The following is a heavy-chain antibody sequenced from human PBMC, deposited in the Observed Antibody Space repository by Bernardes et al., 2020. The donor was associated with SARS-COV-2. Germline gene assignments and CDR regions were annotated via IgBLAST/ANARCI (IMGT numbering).Heavy chain of an antibody. Sequence: SETLSLTCTVSGGSISSGGYYWSWIRQHPGKGLEWIGYIYYSGSTYYNPSLKSRVTISVDTSKNQFSLKLSSVTAADTAVYYCARSSGYCTNGVCERNFGGFDPWGQGTLVTVSS. D-gene: IGHD2-8*01. CDR3: ARSSGYCTNGVCERNFGGFDP. CDR1: GGSISSGGYY. V-gene: IGHV4-31*03. J-gene: IGHJ5*02. CDR2: IYYSGST.